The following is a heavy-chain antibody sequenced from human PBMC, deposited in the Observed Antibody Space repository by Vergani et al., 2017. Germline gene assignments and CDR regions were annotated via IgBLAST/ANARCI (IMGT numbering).Heavy chain of an antibody. CDR3: ARGGQWAGTYFPFDY. CDR2: ISSSSSYI. V-gene: IGHV3-21*01. J-gene: IGHJ4*02. Sequence: EVQLVESGGGLVQPGGSLRLSCAASGFTFSSYSMNWVRQAPGKGLEWVSSISSSSSYIYYADSVKGRFTISRDNAKNSLYLQMNSLRAEDTAVYYCARGGQWAGTYFPFDYWGQGTLVTVSS. CDR1: GFTFSSYS. D-gene: IGHD6-19*01.